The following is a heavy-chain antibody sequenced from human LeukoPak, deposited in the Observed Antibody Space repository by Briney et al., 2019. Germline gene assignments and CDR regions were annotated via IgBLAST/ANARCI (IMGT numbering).Heavy chain of an antibody. CDR1: GFTFDDYA. V-gene: IGHV3-9*01. Sequence: GRSLRLSCAASGFTFDDYAMHWVRQAPGKGLEWVSGISWNSGSIGYADSVKGRFTISRDNAKNSLYLQMNSLRAEDTALYYCAKDILSRGTGFPTSFDYWGQGTLVTVSS. D-gene: IGHD3/OR15-3a*01. CDR2: ISWNSGSI. J-gene: IGHJ4*02. CDR3: AKDILSRGTGFPTSFDY.